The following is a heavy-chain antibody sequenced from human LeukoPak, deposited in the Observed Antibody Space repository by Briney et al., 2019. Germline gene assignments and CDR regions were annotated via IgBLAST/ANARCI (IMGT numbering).Heavy chain of an antibody. CDR2: MNPKTGNT. D-gene: IGHD4-11*01. V-gene: IGHV1-8*01. J-gene: IGHJ3*02. Sequence: ASVKVSCKASGYTFTNFDINWVRQATGQGLEWMGWMNPKTGNTGSAQKFQGRVTITGNTSIRTAYMELSSLRSEDTAVYYCVRIYYSNAFDIWGQGTMVTVSS. CDR3: VRIYYSNAFDI. CDR1: GYTFTNFD.